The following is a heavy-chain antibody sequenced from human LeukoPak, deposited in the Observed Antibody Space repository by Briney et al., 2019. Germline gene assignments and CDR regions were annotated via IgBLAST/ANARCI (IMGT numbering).Heavy chain of an antibody. CDR1: GFNFDDFA. V-gene: IGHV3-9*01. CDR2: ISWNGGNI. CDR3: AKVSIRGRRFDYFDL. Sequence: PGGSLRLSCAASGFNFDDFAMHWVRQAPGKGLEWVSGISWNGGNIDYVDSVKGRFTISRDNAKNSLYLQMNALRTEDTAFYYCAKVSIRGRRFDYFDLWGKGTLVTVSS. J-gene: IGHJ4*02. D-gene: IGHD3-10*01.